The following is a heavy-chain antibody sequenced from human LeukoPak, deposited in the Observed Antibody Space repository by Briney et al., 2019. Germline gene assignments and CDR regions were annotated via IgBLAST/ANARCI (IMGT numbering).Heavy chain of an antibody. J-gene: IGHJ6*02. CDR1: GYTFTSYG. CDR3: ARDRRYSSSWYVRLYYYYNGMDV. V-gene: IGHV1-18*01. D-gene: IGHD6-13*01. Sequence: ASVKVSCKASGYTFTSYGISWVRQAPGQGLEWMGWISAYNGNTNYAQKLQGRVIMTTDTSTSTAYMEPRSLRSDDTAVYYCARDRRYSSSWYVRLYYYYNGMDVWGQGTTVTVSS. CDR2: ISAYNGNT.